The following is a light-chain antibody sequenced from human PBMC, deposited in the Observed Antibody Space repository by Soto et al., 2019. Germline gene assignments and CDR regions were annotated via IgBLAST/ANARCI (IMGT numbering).Light chain of an antibody. J-gene: IGKJ1*01. CDR1: QSVNSR. V-gene: IGKV1-5*03. CDR2: KAS. Sequence: DIPMTQSPSTLSASIGDTVTINCRASQSVNSRLAWYQQRPGKTPRILIYKASSLEREVPSRFSGSGSGTEYTLTIRNLEPDDFATYYCQQYDDYPWTFGQGTEVEVK. CDR3: QQYDDYPWT.